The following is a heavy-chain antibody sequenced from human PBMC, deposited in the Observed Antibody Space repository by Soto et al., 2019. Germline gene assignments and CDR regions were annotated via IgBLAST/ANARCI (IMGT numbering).Heavy chain of an antibody. CDR3: AGGTTVTAMTASNFDY. CDR2: IIPLFATA. Sequence: QVQLVQSGAEVKKPGSSMKVSCKASGGTFSSYPISWVRQAPGQGLEWMGGIIPLFATANYAQKFQGRVTITADESTSTAYMELSSLRSEDTAVYYCAGGTTVTAMTASNFDYWGQGTLVTVSS. V-gene: IGHV1-69*01. CDR1: GGTFSSYP. J-gene: IGHJ4*02. D-gene: IGHD4-17*01.